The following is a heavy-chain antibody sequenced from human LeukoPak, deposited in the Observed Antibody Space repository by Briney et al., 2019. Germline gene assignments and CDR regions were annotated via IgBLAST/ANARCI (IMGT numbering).Heavy chain of an antibody. J-gene: IGHJ6*02. Sequence: ASVKVSCKASGYTFTRYDINWVRQATGQGLEWMGWMNPNSGNTGYAQKFQGRVTMTRNTSISTAYMELSSLRSEDTAVYYCARRVVTAIGVYYYYGMDVWGQGTTVTVSS. D-gene: IGHD2-21*02. CDR3: ARRVVTAIGVYYYYGMDV. CDR1: GYTFTRYD. V-gene: IGHV1-8*01. CDR2: MNPNSGNT.